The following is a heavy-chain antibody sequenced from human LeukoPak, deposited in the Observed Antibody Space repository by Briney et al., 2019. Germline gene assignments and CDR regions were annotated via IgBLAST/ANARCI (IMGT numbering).Heavy chain of an antibody. CDR1: GYTFTGYY. V-gene: IGHV1-2*02. CDR3: AKTMVRGAIISSHLDY. Sequence: ASVKVSCKASGYTFTGYYMHWVRQAPGQGLEWMGWINPNSGGTNYAQKFQGRVTMTRDTSISTAYMELSRLRSDDTAVYYCAKTMVRGAIISSHLDYWGQGTLVTVSS. D-gene: IGHD3-10*01. J-gene: IGHJ4*02. CDR2: INPNSGGT.